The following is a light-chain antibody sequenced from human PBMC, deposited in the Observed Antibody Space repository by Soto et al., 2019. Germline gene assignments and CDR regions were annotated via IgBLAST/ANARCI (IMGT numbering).Light chain of an antibody. J-gene: IGKJ4*01. V-gene: IGKV2-28*01. CDR1: QSLLHGSGYNY. CDR2: LGS. Sequence: DIVMTQSPLSLPVTPGEPASISCRSSQSLLHGSGYNYLDWYLQKPGQSPRLLIYLGSNRASGVPDRFSGSGSGTDFTLKISRVEAGDVGVYYCMQGLHTPLTFGGGTKVEIK. CDR3: MQGLHTPLT.